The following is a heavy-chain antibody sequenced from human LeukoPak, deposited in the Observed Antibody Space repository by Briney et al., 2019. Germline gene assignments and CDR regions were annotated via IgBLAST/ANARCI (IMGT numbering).Heavy chain of an antibody. V-gene: IGHV4-30-4*08. J-gene: IGHJ5*02. D-gene: IGHD3-9*01. CDR3: AREGLRDILTGLNWFDP. Sequence: PSEPLSLTCTVSGGSISSGDYYWSWIRQPPGKGLEWIGYIYYSGSTYYNPSLKSRVTISVDTSKNQFSLKLSSVTAADTAVYYCAREGLRDILTGLNWFDPWGQGTLVTVSS. CDR2: IYYSGST. CDR1: GGSISSGDYY.